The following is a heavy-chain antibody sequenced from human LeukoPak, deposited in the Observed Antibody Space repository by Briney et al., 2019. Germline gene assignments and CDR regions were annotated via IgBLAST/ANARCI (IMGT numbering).Heavy chain of an antibody. Sequence: PSETLSLTCAVYGGSFSGYYWSWIRQPPGKGLEWIGEINHSGSTNYNPSLKSRVTISVDTSKNQFSLKLSSVTAADTAVYYCARGRAWYYGSGSFNYFDYWGQGTLVTVSS. J-gene: IGHJ4*02. CDR3: ARGRAWYYGSGSFNYFDY. CDR2: INHSGST. D-gene: IGHD3-10*01. V-gene: IGHV4-34*01. CDR1: GGSFSGYY.